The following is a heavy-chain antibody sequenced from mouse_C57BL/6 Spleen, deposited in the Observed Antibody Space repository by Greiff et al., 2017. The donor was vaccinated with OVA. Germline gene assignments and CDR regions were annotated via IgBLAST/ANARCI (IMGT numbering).Heavy chain of an antibody. V-gene: IGHV1-62-2*01. D-gene: IGHD2-2*01. Sequence: QVQLQQSGAELVEPGASVKLSCKASGYTFTEYTIHWVKQRSGQGLEWIGWFYPGSGSIKYNEKFKDKVTLTADKSSSTVYMELSRLTSEDSAVYFCARHEEDCYYGYDDYAMDCWGQGTSVTVSS. CDR2: FYPGSGSI. CDR3: ARHEEDCYYGYDDYAMDC. CDR1: GYTFTEYT. J-gene: IGHJ4*01.